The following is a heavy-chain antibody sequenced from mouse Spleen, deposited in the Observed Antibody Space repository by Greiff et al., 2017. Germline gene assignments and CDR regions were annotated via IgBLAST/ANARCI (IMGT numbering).Heavy chain of an antibody. CDR1: GFNIKNTY. D-gene: IGHD2-14*01. J-gene: IGHJ4*01. Sequence: EVQLQQSVAELVRPGASVKLSCTASGFNIKNTYMHXVKQRPEQGLEWIGRIDPANGNTKYAPKFQGKATITADTSSNTAYLQLSSLTSEDTAIYYCARRYDYAMDYWGQGTSVTVSS. V-gene: IGHV14-3*01. CDR2: IDPANGNT. CDR3: ARRYDYAMDY.